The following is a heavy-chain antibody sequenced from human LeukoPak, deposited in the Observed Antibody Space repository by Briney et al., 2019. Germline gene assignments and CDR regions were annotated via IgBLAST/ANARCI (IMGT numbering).Heavy chain of an antibody. V-gene: IGHV3-48*01. Sequence: GESLRLSCAASGFTFNNYSMNWVRQAPGKGLEWVSYISSSRKTIYYADSVKGRFTISRDNAKNSLYLQMNSLRAEDTAVYYCATCSSISCSRGNWFDPWGLGTLATVSS. CDR1: GFTFNNYS. CDR3: ATCSSISCSRGNWFDP. CDR2: ISSSRKTI. J-gene: IGHJ5*02. D-gene: IGHD2-2*01.